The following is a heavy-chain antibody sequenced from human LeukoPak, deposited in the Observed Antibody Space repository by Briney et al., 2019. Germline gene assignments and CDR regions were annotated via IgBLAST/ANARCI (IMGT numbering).Heavy chain of an antibody. Sequence: ASVKVSCKASGYTFTGYYMHWVRQAPGQGLEWMGWINPNSGGTNYAQKFQGRVTMTRDTSISTAYMEPSRLRSDDTAVYYCAREGKVGASDAFDIWGQGTMVTVSS. D-gene: IGHD1-26*01. CDR1: GYTFTGYY. CDR2: INPNSGGT. J-gene: IGHJ3*02. CDR3: AREGKVGASDAFDI. V-gene: IGHV1-2*02.